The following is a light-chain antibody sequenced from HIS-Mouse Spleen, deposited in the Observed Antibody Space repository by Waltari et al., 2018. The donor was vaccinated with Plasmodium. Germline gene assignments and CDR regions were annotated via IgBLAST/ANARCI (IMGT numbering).Light chain of an antibody. V-gene: IGLV2-23*01. Sequence: QSALTPPASVSGSPGQSITISCTRTSSDVGSYNLVSLYQPHTGQAPNLTIYEGSKRQLGVSNRLSGANSGNTSYLTIAGLHAEDEADYYCGSCGGSSTWVFGGGTKLTVL. J-gene: IGLJ3*02. CDR2: EGS. CDR3: GSCGGSSTWV. CDR1: SSDVGSYNL.